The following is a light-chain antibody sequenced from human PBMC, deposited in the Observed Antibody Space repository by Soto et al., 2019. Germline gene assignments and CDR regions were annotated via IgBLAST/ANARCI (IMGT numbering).Light chain of an antibody. CDR1: QSVRSDY. Sequence: EIVLTQSPDTLSLSPGQRATLSCRASQSVRSDYFAWYQQKPGQAPRVIIFGVSTRATGVPDRFSGGGSGTDFTLTISRLEPEDFAVYYCQQYGYSPITFGQGTRLEI. CDR2: GVS. J-gene: IGKJ5*01. V-gene: IGKV3-20*01. CDR3: QQYGYSPIT.